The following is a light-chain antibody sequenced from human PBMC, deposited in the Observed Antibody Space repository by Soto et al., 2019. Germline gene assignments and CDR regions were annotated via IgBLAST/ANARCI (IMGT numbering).Light chain of an antibody. V-gene: IGKV1-12*01. CDR3: QQANSFTHT. CDR2: AAS. Sequence: DLQMTNTPSSVTTSQGNRVTITCGESQGISSWVAWYQQKPGKAPTLLIYAASSLHSGVPSRFSVSGSGTDFTLTISSLKTEDFATYDGQQANSFTHTFGGGTNVDI. CDR1: QGISSW. J-gene: IGKJ4*01.